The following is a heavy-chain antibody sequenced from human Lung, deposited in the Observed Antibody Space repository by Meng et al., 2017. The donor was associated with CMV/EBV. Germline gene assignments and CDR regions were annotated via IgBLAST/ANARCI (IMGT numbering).Heavy chain of an antibody. J-gene: IGHJ4*02. Sequence: EQLQQSGPRLVKPSQTLSLPCAISGDIVSSNSAAWHWIRQSPSRGLEWLGRTYYRSKWYHEYAVSVKSRITISPDTPKNQFSLQLNSMTPEDTAVYYCARGINGGCGDWGQGTLVTVSS. D-gene: IGHD4-23*01. CDR2: TYYRSKWYH. V-gene: IGHV6-1*01. CDR3: ARGINGGCGD. CDR1: GDIVSSNSAA.